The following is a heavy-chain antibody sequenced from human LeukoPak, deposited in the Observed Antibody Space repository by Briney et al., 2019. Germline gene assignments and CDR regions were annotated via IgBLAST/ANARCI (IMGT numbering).Heavy chain of an antibody. V-gene: IGHV4-39*07. J-gene: IGHJ4*02. CDR1: GGSVSSSSDY. CDR3: ARGAVLRFFDFLGGDFDY. CDR2: VFYSGNT. D-gene: IGHD3-9*01. Sequence: PSETLSLTCTVSGGSVSSSSDYWGWIRQPPGKGLEWVGNVFYSGNTYYNPSLESRVTISLDTSKNQLSLKLSSMTAADTAVYYCARGAVLRFFDFLGGDFDYWGQGTLVTVSS.